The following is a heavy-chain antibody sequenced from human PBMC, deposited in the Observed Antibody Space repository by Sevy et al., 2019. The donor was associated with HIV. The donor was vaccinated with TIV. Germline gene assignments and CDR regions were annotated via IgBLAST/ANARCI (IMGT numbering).Heavy chain of an antibody. D-gene: IGHD3-3*01. CDR1: GFTFSSHG. J-gene: IGHJ4*02. V-gene: IGHV3-33*01. CDR2: IWCDGTNK. Sequence: GGSLRLSCAASGFTFSSHGLHWVRQAPGKGLEWVAVIWCDGTNKYYADSVKGRFTISRDNSKNTLFLQMNSLRAEDTAVYYCARDLRFLEWLMDHWGQGTPVTVSS. CDR3: ARDLRFLEWLMDH.